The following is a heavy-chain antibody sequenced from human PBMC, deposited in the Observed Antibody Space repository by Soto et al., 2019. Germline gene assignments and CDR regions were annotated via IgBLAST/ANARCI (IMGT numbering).Heavy chain of an antibody. J-gene: IGHJ4*02. D-gene: IGHD3-3*01. CDR2: IYHSGST. V-gene: IGHV4-4*02. CDR3: ARFRGLRFLEAFDY. Sequence: PSETLSLTCAVSGGSISSSNWWSWVRQPPGKGLEWIGEIYHSGSTNYNPSLKSRVTISVDKSKNQFSLKLSSVTAADTAVYYCARFRGLRFLEAFDYWGQGTLVTVSS. CDR1: GGSISSSNW.